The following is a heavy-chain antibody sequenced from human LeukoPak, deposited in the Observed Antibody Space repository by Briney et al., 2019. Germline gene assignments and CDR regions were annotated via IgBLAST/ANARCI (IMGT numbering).Heavy chain of an antibody. Sequence: GGSLRLSCATSGFTFSSYGMSWVRQAPGKGLEWVSYISSSSSYTNYADSVKGRFTISRDNAKNSLYLQMNSLRADDTAVYYCARSGSHDYWGQGTLVTVSS. J-gene: IGHJ4*02. CDR2: ISSSSSYT. CDR1: GFTFSSYG. CDR3: ARSGSHDY. V-gene: IGHV3-21*05. D-gene: IGHD1-26*01.